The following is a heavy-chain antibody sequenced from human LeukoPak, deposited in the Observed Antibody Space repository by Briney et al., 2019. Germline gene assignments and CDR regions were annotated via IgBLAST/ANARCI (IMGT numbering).Heavy chain of an antibody. CDR1: GGTFTIYA. CDR2: IIPIFGIA. D-gene: IGHD1-26*01. V-gene: IGHV1-69*10. J-gene: IGHJ4*02. CDR3: ARASRGVGAFDY. Sequence: GASVKVSFKGSGGTFTIYAISWVRQAPGQGHEWMGGIIPIFGIANYAQKFQGRVTITAHKSTSTASLQLSSLRSEDTAVYYCARASRGVGAFDYCGQGTLVTVSS.